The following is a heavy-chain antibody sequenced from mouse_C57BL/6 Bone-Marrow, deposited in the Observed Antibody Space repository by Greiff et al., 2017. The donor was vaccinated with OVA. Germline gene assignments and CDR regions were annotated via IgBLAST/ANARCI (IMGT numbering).Heavy chain of an antibody. CDR1: GYSITSGYY. V-gene: IGHV3-6*01. CDR2: ISYDGSN. J-gene: IGHJ4*01. CDR3: ARSEEDGNYAMDY. Sequence: EVHLVESGPGLVKPSQSLSLTCSVTGYSITSGYYWNWLRQFPGNKLEWMGYISYDGSNNYTPSLKNRISITSDTSKNQFFLKLNSGTTEDTATDNCARSEEDGNYAMDYWGQGTSVTVSA. D-gene: IGHD2-1*01.